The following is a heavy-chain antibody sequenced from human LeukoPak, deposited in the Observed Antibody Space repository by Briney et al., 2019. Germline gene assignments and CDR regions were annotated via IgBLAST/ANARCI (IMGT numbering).Heavy chain of an antibody. V-gene: IGHV3-21*01. CDR1: AVTFKTYN. D-gene: IGHD3-3*01. J-gene: IGHJ4*02. CDR3: ARSNYDFWSGYSYYFDY. CDR2: ISYTGTYI. Sequence: GGSLRLSCSASAVTFKTYNMNWVRQVPGKGLEWVSSISYTGTYIYYADSVKGRFTISRDNAENSVYLQMNSLRAEDTAVYYCARSNYDFWSGYSYYFDYWGQGTLVTVSS.